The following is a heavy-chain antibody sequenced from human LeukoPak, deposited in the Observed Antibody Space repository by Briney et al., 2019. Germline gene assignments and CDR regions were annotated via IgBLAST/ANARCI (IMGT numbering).Heavy chain of an antibody. V-gene: IGHV3-30*18. CDR3: AKGHDILTGYVDY. Sequence: PGGSLRLSCAASGFTFSSYGMHWVRQAPGKGLGWVAVISYGGSNKYYADSVKGRFTIPRDNSKNTLYLQMNSLRAEDTAVYYCAKGHDILTGYVDYWGQGTLVTVSS. CDR1: GFTFSSYG. J-gene: IGHJ4*02. CDR2: ISYGGSNK. D-gene: IGHD3-9*01.